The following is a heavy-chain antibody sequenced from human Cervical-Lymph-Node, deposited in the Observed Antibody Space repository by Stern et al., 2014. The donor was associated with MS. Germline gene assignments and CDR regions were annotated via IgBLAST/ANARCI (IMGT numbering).Heavy chain of an antibody. CDR2: INAGNGQT. D-gene: IGHD2/OR15-2a*01. Sequence: QVQLVQSGAEVKKLGASVNVSCKASGYTFNTYAIHWVRQAPGQGLAWVGYINAGNGQTKYSQKFQGRVTITRDTSASTGYIELSSLRSEDSAVYYCATPFSHSFRYGMHVWGQGTTVTVFS. CDR1: GYTFNTYA. V-gene: IGHV1-3*01. CDR3: ATPFSHSFRYGMHV. J-gene: IGHJ6*02.